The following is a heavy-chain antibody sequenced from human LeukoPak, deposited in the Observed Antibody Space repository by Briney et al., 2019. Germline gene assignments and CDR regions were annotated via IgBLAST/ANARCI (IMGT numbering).Heavy chain of an antibody. CDR3: ARDWNIVATIGYYYYGMDV. CDR1: GFTCSSYA. Sequence: GGSLRLSCAASGFTCSSYAMHWVRQAPGKGLEGVAVISYDGSNKYYADSVKGRFTISRDNSKNTLYLQMNSLRAEDTAVYYCARDWNIVATIGYYYYGMDVWGQGTTVTVSS. J-gene: IGHJ6*02. CDR2: ISYDGSNK. D-gene: IGHD5-12*01. V-gene: IGHV3-30*04.